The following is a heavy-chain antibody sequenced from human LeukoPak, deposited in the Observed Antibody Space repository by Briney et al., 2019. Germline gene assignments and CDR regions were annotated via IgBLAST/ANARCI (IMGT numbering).Heavy chain of an antibody. D-gene: IGHD3-10*01. CDR1: GFTFSSYA. Sequence: GGSLRLSCAASGFTFSSYAMSWVRQAPGKGLEWVSAISGSGGSTYYADSVKGRFTISRDNSKNTLYLQMNSLRAEDTAVYYCAKLGYYGSGSYMLYWGQGTLVTVSS. J-gene: IGHJ4*02. CDR3: AKLGYYGSGSYMLY. V-gene: IGHV3-23*01. CDR2: ISGSGGST.